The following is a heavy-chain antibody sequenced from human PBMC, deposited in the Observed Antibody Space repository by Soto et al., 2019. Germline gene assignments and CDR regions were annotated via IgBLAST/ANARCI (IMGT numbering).Heavy chain of an antibody. CDR1: GFTFSTYY. Sequence: EVQLVESGGGLVQPGGSLRVSCAASGFTFSTYYMSWVRQAPGKGLEWVANIKQDGSEKAYVDSVKGRFTISRDNVKKSLYLQMNSLRAEDTAVYYCRHGHYSDYWSQGTLVTVSS. J-gene: IGHJ4*02. CDR2: IKQDGSEK. V-gene: IGHV3-7*01. CDR3: RHGHYSDY.